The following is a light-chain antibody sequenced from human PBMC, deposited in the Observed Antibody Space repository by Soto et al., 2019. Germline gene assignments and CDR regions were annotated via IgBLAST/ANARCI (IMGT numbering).Light chain of an antibody. CDR1: QTISSW. V-gene: IGKV1-5*03. CDR3: QHYHSYSEA. CDR2: KAS. Sequence: DIRMTQSPSTLSGSVGDRVTITCRASQTISSWLAWYQQKPGKAPKLLIYKASTLKSGVPSRFSGSGSRTEFTLTISSLPPDDFATYYCQHYHSYSEAFGQGTKVELK. J-gene: IGKJ1*01.